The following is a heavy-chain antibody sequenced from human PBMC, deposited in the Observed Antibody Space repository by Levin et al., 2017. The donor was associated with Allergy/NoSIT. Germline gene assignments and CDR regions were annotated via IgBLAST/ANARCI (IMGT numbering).Heavy chain of an antibody. CDR1: GGSFITSSYF. J-gene: IGHJ4*02. V-gene: IGHV4-39*07. CDR2: IYYSGTT. D-gene: IGHD3-9*01. Sequence: SETLSLTCTVSGGSFITSSYFWAWVRQPPGKGLEWLGSIYYSGTTYYNPSLKSRLTISIDTSTNQFSLKLSSVTAADTAVYYCATVEGLFCSGVSCSYSFHYWGPGTLVTVSS. CDR3: ATVEGLFCSGVSCSYSFHY.